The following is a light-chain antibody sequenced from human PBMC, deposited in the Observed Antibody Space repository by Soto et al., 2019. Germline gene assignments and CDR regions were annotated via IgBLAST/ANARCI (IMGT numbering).Light chain of an antibody. CDR1: QNINTY. V-gene: IGKV1-39*01. J-gene: IGKJ3*01. CDR3: KLNYSDNVT. CDR2: AVS. Sequence: DIQMTQSPSSLSASVGDRVTITCRASQNINTYLNWYQQKPGRAPKLLTYAVSSLQSGVPSRFSGSKSGTNFTLTISSLQAEDFATYDCKLNYSDNVTFGPGTKVEIK.